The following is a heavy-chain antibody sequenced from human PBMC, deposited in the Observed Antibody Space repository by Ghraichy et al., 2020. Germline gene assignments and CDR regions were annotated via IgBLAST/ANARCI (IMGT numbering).Heavy chain of an antibody. Sequence: SETLSLTCTVSGGSISSSSYYWGWIRQPPGKGLEWIGSIYYSGSTYYNPSLKSRVTISVDTSKNQFSLKLSSVTAADTAVYYCARHVPSFTTRFHPWGQGTLVTVSS. D-gene: IGHD3-3*01. CDR1: GGSISSSSYY. V-gene: IGHV4-39*01. CDR2: IYYSGST. J-gene: IGHJ5*02. CDR3: ARHVPSFTTRFHP.